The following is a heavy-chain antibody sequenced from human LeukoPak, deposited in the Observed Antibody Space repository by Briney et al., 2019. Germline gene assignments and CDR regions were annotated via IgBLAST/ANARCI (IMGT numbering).Heavy chain of an antibody. CDR3: AVSSSGWYEGLDAFDI. V-gene: IGHV1-69*02. Sequence: VASVKVSCKASGGTFSSYTISWGRQDPGQGLEWMGRIIPILGIANYAQKFQSRVTITADKPTGTAYMELSSLRSEDTAVYYCAVSSSGWYEGLDAFDIWGQGTMVTVSS. J-gene: IGHJ3*02. CDR2: IIPILGIA. D-gene: IGHD6-19*01. CDR1: GGTFSSYT.